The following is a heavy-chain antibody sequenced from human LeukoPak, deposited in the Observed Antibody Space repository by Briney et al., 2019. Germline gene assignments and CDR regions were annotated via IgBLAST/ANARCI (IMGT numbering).Heavy chain of an antibody. CDR1: GGSISSYY. CDR3: AKLGYCSSTSCYNEGGWFDP. J-gene: IGHJ5*02. CDR2: IYYSGST. Sequence: SETLSLTCTVSGGSISSYYWSWIRQPPGKGLEWIGYIYYSGSTNYNPSLKSRVTISVDTSKNQFSLKLSSVTAAGTAVYYCAKLGYCSSTSCYNEGGWFDPWGQGTLVTVSS. V-gene: IGHV4-59*01. D-gene: IGHD2-2*02.